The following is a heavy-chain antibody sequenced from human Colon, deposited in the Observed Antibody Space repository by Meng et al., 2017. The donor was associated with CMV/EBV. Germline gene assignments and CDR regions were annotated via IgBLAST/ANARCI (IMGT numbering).Heavy chain of an antibody. V-gene: IGHV3-21*01. CDR2: INNRNTYV. Sequence: GESLKISCAASGFIFSDYSMNWVRRAPGKGLEWVATINNRNTYVYYGESVKGRFTVSRDNVKNLLYLQMDSLRVEDTAVYYCAGYSANYGQYLDGMDVWGQGTTVTVSS. CDR3: AGYSANYGQYLDGMDV. CDR1: GFIFSDYS. D-gene: IGHD2-15*01. J-gene: IGHJ6*02.